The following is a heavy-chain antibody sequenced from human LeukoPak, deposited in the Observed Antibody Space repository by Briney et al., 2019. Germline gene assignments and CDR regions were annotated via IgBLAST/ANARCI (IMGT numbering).Heavy chain of an antibody. Sequence: GASVKVSCKASGYTFRDYYIHWVQQAPGKGLEWVGRVDPADGDTIYADRFQGRVTLTADTSTETAYMELSSLGSEDTAVYHCATDPGRLLGFFDYWGQGTLVTVSS. CDR1: GYTFRDYY. V-gene: IGHV1-69-2*01. CDR2: VDPADGDT. J-gene: IGHJ4*02. CDR3: ATDPGRLLGFFDY.